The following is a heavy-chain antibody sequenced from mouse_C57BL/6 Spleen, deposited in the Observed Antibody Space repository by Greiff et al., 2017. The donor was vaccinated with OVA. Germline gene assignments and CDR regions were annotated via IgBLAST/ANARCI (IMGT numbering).Heavy chain of an antibody. J-gene: IGHJ2*01. CDR1: GYTFTSYW. CDR3: ARRDY. CDR2: IDPSDSYT. V-gene: IGHV1-69*01. Sequence: QVQLQQPGAELVMPGASVKLSCKASGYTFTSYWMHWVKQRPGQGLEWIGEIDPSDSYTNYNQKFKGKSTLTVDKSSSTADMQLSSLTSEDSAVYYCARRDYWGQGTTLTVSS.